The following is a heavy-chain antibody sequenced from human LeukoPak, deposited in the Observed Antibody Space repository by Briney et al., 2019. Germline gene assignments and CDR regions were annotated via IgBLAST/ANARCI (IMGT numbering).Heavy chain of an antibody. CDR3: ARVESSSSWYGLNFDA. J-gene: IGHJ4*02. V-gene: IGHV4-34*01. CDR1: GGSFSGYY. Sequence: PSETLSLTCAVYGGSFSGYYWSWIRQPPGKGLEWIGEINHSGSTNYNPSLKRRVTISVYTSKNQFSLKLSSVIAAEPDVYYCARVESSSSWYGLNFDAWGQGTLVTVSS. CDR2: INHSGST. D-gene: IGHD6-13*01.